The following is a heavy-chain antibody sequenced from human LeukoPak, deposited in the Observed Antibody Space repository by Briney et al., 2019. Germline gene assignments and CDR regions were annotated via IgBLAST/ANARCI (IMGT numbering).Heavy chain of an antibody. Sequence: ASVNVSCKASGYTFTDYTMHWLRQAPGQRLDWMGWINGGSGNTKYSPEFQGRVTITRDTSASTAYMELSSLRSEDTALYYCANPRYDSSGYYYVDWGQGTLVTVSS. CDR2: INGGSGNT. CDR3: ANPRYDSSGYYYVD. CDR1: GYTFTDYT. J-gene: IGHJ4*02. D-gene: IGHD3-22*01. V-gene: IGHV1-3*01.